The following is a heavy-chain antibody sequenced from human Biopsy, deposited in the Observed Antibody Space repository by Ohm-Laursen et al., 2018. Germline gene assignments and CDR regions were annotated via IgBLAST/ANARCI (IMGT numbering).Heavy chain of an antibody. CDR1: EGTFSNYG. CDR3: ATKLTGYFHH. V-gene: IGHV1-69*06. D-gene: IGHD3-9*01. Sequence: ASVKVSCKAPEGTFSNYGVNWVRQAPGQGLEWLGGNIPILGTGNYAHQFQDRVTVVADTSTSTATMELRSLRSDDTAVYYCATKLTGYFHHWGRGTLVIVSS. CDR2: NIPILGTG. J-gene: IGHJ1*01.